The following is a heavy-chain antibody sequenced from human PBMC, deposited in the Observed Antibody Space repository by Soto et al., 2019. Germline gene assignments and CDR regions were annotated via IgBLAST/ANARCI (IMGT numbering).Heavy chain of an antibody. CDR2: FIPIFDAA. CDR1: GGTFSNYA. J-gene: IGHJ3*02. D-gene: IGHD3-10*01. Sequence: QVQLVQSGAEVKKPGSSVKVSCKASGGTFSNYAINWVRQAPGQGLEWMGGFIPIFDAANYAQNFRGRVTITADESTSTAYMELSGLRSEDTAMYYCARKAESYGFDIWGHGTLVTFS. CDR3: ARKAESYGFDI. V-gene: IGHV1-69*01.